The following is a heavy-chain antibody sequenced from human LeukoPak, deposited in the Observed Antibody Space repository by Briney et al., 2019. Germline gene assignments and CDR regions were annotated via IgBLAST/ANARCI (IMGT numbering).Heavy chain of an antibody. CDR2: IYYSGST. D-gene: IGHD3-10*01. Sequence: SETLSLTCTVSGGSISSYYWSWIRQPPGKGLEWIGYIYYSGSTNYNPSLKSRVTMSVDTSKNQFSLKLSSVTAADTAVYYCARGGSLWFGEPLALDYWGQGTLVTVSS. CDR1: GGSISSYY. J-gene: IGHJ4*02. CDR3: ARGGSLWFGEPLALDY. V-gene: IGHV4-59*08.